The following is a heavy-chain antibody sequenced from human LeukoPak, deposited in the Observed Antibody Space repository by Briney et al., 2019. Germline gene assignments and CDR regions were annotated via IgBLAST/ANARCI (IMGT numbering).Heavy chain of an antibody. CDR1: GFTFSSYG. V-gene: IGHV3-33*01. D-gene: IGHD2-21*02. J-gene: IGHJ4*02. Sequence: GGSLRLSCAASGFTFSSYGMHWVRQAPGKGLEWVAVIWYDGSNKYYADSVKGRFTTSRDNSKNTLYLQMNSLRAEDTAVYYCARDSHCGGDCRRIRYFDYWGQGTLVTVSS. CDR2: IWYDGSNK. CDR3: ARDSHCGGDCRRIRYFDY.